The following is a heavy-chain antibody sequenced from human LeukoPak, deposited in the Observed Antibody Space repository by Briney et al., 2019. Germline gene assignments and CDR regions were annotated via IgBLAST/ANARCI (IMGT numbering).Heavy chain of an antibody. CDR2: ISGSGGRT. CDR3: AKFTTVNMYFHH. D-gene: IGHD4-11*01. Sequence: GGSLRLSCAGSGFSFSSCAMNWVRQAPGKGLEWVSGISGSGGRTDYADSVKGRFTISRDNSKNTLYLQMNSLRAEDTAVYYCAKFTTVNMYFHHWGQGTLVTVSS. V-gene: IGHV3-23*01. J-gene: IGHJ1*01. CDR1: GFSFSSCA.